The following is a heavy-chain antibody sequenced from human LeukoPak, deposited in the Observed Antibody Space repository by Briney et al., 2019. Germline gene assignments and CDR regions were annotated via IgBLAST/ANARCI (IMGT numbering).Heavy chain of an antibody. CDR2: ISYDGSNK. CDR1: GFTFSSYA. Sequence: PGGSLRLSCEASGFTFSSYAMHWVRQAPGKGLEWVAVISYDGSNKYYADSVKGRFTISRDNSKNTLYLQMNSLRAEDTAVYYCARGIRNFDYWGQGTLVTVSS. CDR3: ARGIRNFDY. V-gene: IGHV3-30-3*01. D-gene: IGHD3-16*01. J-gene: IGHJ4*02.